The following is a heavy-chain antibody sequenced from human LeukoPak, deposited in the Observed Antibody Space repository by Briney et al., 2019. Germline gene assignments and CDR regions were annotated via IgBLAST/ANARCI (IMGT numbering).Heavy chain of an antibody. CDR3: ARHSRNCSGGYCYLYY. CDR1: GGSISSDSYY. Sequence: SETLCLTCAVSGGSISSDSYYWGWIRQPPGKGLEWIGSIYSGGTTYYNPSLKSRVTISVDTSKNQFSLKLTSVTAADAAAYYCARHSRNCSGGYCYLYYWGQGTLITVSS. CDR2: IYSGGTT. J-gene: IGHJ4*02. D-gene: IGHD2-15*01. V-gene: IGHV4-39*01.